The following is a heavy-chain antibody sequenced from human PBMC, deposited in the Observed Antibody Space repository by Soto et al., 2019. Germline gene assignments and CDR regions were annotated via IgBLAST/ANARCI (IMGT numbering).Heavy chain of an antibody. V-gene: IGHV3-30-3*01. CDR1: GFTFSSYA. Sequence: GGSLRLSCAASGFTFSSYAMHWVRQAPGKGLEWVAVISYDGSNKYYADSVKGRFTISRDNSKNTLYLQMNSLRAEDTAVYYFARASPPSSSWYFDYFDYGGQGTLVTVS. CDR2: ISYDGSNK. D-gene: IGHD6-13*01. J-gene: IGHJ4*02. CDR3: ARASPPSSSWYFDYFDY.